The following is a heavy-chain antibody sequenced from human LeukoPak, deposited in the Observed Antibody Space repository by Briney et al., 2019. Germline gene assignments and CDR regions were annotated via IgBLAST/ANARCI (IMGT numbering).Heavy chain of an antibody. CDR2: IYYSGNT. Sequence: SETLSLTCTVSGGSISSYYWSWVRQPPGKGLEWLGDIYYSGNTNYSPSLKSRVRMSVDTSKNQFSLNLSSVTAADTAVYYCARLAWVRNWNIDYWGQGTLVTVSS. V-gene: IGHV4-59*08. CDR1: GGSISSYY. D-gene: IGHD1/OR15-1a*01. J-gene: IGHJ4*02. CDR3: ARLAWVRNWNIDY.